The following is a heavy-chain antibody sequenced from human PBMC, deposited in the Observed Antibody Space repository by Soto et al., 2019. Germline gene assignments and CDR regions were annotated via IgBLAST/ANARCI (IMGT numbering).Heavy chain of an antibody. D-gene: IGHD2-15*01. Sequence: ASVKVSCKASGYTFTGYYMHWVRQAPGQGLEWMGWIDPNSGGTNYAQKFQGRVTMTRDTSISTAYMELSRLRSDDTAVYYCARTLGYCSGGSCYSRYYYGMDVWGQGTTVTVSS. CDR3: ARTLGYCSGGSCYSRYYYGMDV. V-gene: IGHV1-2*02. CDR1: GYTFTGYY. J-gene: IGHJ6*02. CDR2: IDPNSGGT.